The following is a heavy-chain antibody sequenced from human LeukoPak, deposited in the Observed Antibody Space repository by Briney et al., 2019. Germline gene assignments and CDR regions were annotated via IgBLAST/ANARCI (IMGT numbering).Heavy chain of an antibody. J-gene: IGHJ4*02. CDR1: GGSISSGGYS. D-gene: IGHD3-10*01. CDR2: IYHSGST. CDR3: ARDSGKCFDY. Sequence: SETLSLTCAVSGGSISSGGYSWSWIRQPPGKGLEWIGYIYHSGSTYYNQSLKSRVTISVDRSKNQFSLKLSSVTAADTAVYYCARDSGKCFDYWGQGTLVTVSS. V-gene: IGHV4-30-2*01.